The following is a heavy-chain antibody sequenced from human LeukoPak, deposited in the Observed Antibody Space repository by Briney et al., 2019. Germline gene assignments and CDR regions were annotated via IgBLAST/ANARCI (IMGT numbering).Heavy chain of an antibody. D-gene: IGHD1-1*01. J-gene: IGHJ5*02. CDR2: IYYSGTT. CDR1: GGSITSTSY. CDR3: ARDRPATVMWFDP. Sequence: SETLSLTCTVSGGSITSTSYWGWIRRPPGRGLEWIGSIYYSGTTYYNPSLKSRVTISVDTSKNQFSLQLNSVTAADTAVYYCARDRPATVMWFDPWGQGTLVTVSS. V-gene: IGHV4-39*07.